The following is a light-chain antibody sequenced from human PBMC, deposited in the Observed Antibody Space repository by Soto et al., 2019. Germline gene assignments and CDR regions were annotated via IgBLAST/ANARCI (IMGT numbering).Light chain of an antibody. CDR2: GAS. CDR1: QSVSSSY. CDR3: QQYGSSPPWT. V-gene: IGKV3-20*01. J-gene: IGKJ1*01. Sequence: EIVLTQSPGTLSLSPGERATLSCRASQSVSSSYLAWYQQKPGQAPRLLIYGASSRTTGIPDRFSGRGSGTDVTLTISRLEPDDFPVYYCQQYGSSPPWTFGQGTTVESK.